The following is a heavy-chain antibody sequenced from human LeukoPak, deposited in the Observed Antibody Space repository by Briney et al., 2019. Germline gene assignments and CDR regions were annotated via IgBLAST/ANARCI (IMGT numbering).Heavy chain of an antibody. CDR3: ARLLRYFDWLLYRYYFDY. D-gene: IGHD3-9*01. CDR2: IYHSGST. V-gene: IGHV4-38-2*02. CDR1: GYSISSGYY. J-gene: IGHJ4*02. Sequence: PSETLSLTCTVSGYSISSGYYWGWIRQPPGKGLEWIGSIYHSGSTYYNPSLKSRVTISVDTSKNQFSLKLSSVTAADTAVYYCARLLRYFDWLLYRYYFDYWGQGTLVTVSS.